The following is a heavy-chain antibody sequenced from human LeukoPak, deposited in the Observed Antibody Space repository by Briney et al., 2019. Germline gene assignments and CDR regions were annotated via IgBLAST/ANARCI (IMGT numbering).Heavy chain of an antibody. D-gene: IGHD6-13*01. CDR3: AKDINYSSSWIDY. Sequence: GRSLRLSCAASGFTFDDYAMHWVRQAPGKGLEWVSGISWNSGSIGYADSVKGRFTISRDNAKTSLYLQMNSLRAGGTALYYCAKDINYSSSWIDYWGQGTLVTVSS. CDR2: ISWNSGSI. J-gene: IGHJ4*02. V-gene: IGHV3-9*01. CDR1: GFTFDDYA.